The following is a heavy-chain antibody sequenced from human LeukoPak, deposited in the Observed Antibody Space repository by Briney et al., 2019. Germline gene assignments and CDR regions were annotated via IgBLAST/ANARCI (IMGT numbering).Heavy chain of an antibody. Sequence: SVKISCKASGFTFTSSAMQWVRQARGQRLEWIGWIVVGSGNTNYAQKFQERVTITRDMSTSTAYMELSSLRSEDTAVYYCAAGGSYYDYVWGSYRLDAFDIWGQGTMVTVSS. CDR1: GFTFTSSA. CDR2: IVVGSGNT. J-gene: IGHJ3*02. D-gene: IGHD3-16*02. CDR3: AAGGSYYDYVWGSYRLDAFDI. V-gene: IGHV1-58*02.